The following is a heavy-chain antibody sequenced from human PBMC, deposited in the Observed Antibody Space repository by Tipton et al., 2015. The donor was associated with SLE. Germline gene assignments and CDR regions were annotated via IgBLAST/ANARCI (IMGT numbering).Heavy chain of an antibody. Sequence: TLSLTCTVSGGSISSSTYYWGWIRQPPGKGLEWIGSIYYTGSTFYNPSLKSRVTISIDTSKNRFSLKLTSVTAADTAVYYCARPSNIVAPQDYWGQGTLVTVSS. D-gene: IGHD5-12*01. J-gene: IGHJ4*02. V-gene: IGHV4-39*01. CDR3: ARPSNIVAPQDY. CDR1: GGSISSSTYY. CDR2: IYYTGST.